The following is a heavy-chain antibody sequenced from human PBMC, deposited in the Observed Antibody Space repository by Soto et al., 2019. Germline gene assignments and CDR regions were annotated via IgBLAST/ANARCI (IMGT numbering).Heavy chain of an antibody. CDR2: INHSGST. CDR3: ARDLRHYDYVWGSYRYTYGMDV. V-gene: IGHV4-34*01. D-gene: IGHD3-16*02. J-gene: IGHJ6*02. CDR1: GGSFSGYY. Sequence: SETLSLTCAVYGGSFSGYYWSWIRQPPGKGLEWIGEINHSGSTNYNPSLKSRVTISVDTSKNQFSLKLSSVTAADTAVYYRARDLRHYDYVWGSYRYTYGMDVWGQGTAVTVSS.